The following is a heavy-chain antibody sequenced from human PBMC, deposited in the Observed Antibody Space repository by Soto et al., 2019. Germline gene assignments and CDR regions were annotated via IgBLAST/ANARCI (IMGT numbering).Heavy chain of an antibody. CDR1: GGSFSGYY. V-gene: IGHV4-34*01. D-gene: IGHD3-10*01. J-gene: IGHJ4*02. CDR2: INHSGST. CDR3: ARRVDGSGSSNALDY. Sequence: QVQLQQWGAGLLKPSETLSLTCAVYGGSFSGYYWSWIRQPPGKGLEWIGEINHSGSTNYNPSLKGRVTISVDTSKIQFSLTLSSVTAADTAVYYCARRVDGSGSSNALDYWGQGTLVTVSS.